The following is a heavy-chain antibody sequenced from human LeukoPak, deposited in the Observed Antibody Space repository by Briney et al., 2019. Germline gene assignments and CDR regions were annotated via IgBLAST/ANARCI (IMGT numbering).Heavy chain of an antibody. V-gene: IGHV4-39*01. D-gene: IGHD3-3*01. CDR2: IYYSGST. J-gene: IGHJ5*02. Sequence: PSETLSLTCTVSGGSISSSSYYWGWIRQPSGKGLEWIGSIYYSGSTYYNPSLKSRVTISVDTSKNQFSLKLSSVTAADTAVYYCARPIRFGVVMEGWLDPWGQGTLVTVSS. CDR3: ARPIRFGVVMEGWLDP. CDR1: GGSISSSSYY.